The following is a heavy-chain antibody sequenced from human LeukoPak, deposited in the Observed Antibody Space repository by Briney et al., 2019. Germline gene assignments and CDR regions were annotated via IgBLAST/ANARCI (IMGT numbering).Heavy chain of an antibody. J-gene: IGHJ4*02. CDR1: GGSISSRSYY. CDR3: AKDRLFGNIVATIWGKATGGY. D-gene: IGHD5-12*01. CDR2: IDYSANT. Sequence: SETLSLTCTVSGGSISSRSYYWGWIRQPPGKGLEWIGSIDYSANTYYNSSLKSRVTISVDTSKNHFSLKLTSVTVADTAVYYCAKDRLFGNIVATIWGKATGGYWGQGTLVTVSS. V-gene: IGHV4-39*07.